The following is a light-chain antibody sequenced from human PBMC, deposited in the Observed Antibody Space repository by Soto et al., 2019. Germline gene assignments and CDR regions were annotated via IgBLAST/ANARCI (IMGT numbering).Light chain of an antibody. CDR1: QDISSW. CDR3: QQANSFPLT. Sequence: DILMTQSPSSVSASVGDRVTIACRASQDISSWLAWYQQTPGRVPKLLIYATSKLQPGVPTRFSGSGSGTNFTLTISSLHPADFATYYCQQANSFPLTFGGGTKVDIK. V-gene: IGKV1-12*01. CDR2: ATS. J-gene: IGKJ4*01.